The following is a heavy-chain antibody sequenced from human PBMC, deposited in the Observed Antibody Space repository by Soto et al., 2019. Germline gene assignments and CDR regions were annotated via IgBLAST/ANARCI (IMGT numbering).Heavy chain of an antibody. CDR2: ISSSSSYI. V-gene: IGHV3-21*04. J-gene: IGHJ6*02. CDR1: GFSFSNYG. CDR3: GKGRSYYYYYGVDV. Sequence: GGSLRLSCAASGFSFSNYGMNWVRQAPGKGLEWVSSISSSSSYISYADSVKGRFTISRDNAKNSVYLQMNSLRAEDTAVYYCGKGRSYYYYYGVDVWGQGTTVTVSS. D-gene: IGHD1-26*01.